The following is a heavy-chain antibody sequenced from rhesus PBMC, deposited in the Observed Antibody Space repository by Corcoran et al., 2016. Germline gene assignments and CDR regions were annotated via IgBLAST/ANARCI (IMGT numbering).Heavy chain of an antibody. Sequence: QVQLQESGPGLVKPSETLSLTCAVSGGSISSNYWSWIRQPPGKGLEWIGRIAGGGGSTDNNPALKGRGTMSTDTSKNQFSRKLGSVTAADTAVYYCARGLRIAAGPGDYFDYWGQGVLVTISS. CDR1: GGSISSNY. J-gene: IGHJ4*01. V-gene: IGHV4-173*01. CDR3: ARGLRIAAGPGDYFDY. CDR2: IAGGGGST. D-gene: IGHD6-13*01.